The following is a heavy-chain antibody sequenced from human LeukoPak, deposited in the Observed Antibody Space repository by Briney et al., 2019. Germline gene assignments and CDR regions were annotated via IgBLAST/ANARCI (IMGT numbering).Heavy chain of an antibody. D-gene: IGHD3-22*01. CDR1: GFTFSSYG. CDR2: IWYDGSNK. J-gene: IGHJ6*03. CDR3: AKDGTYYYDSSGSYYYYYYMDV. V-gene: IGHV3-33*06. Sequence: GGSLRLSCAASGFTFSSYGMHWVRQAPGEGLEWVAVIWYDGSNKYYADSVKGRFTISRDNSKNTLYLQMNSLRAEDTAVYYCAKDGTYYYDSSGSYYYYYYMDVWGKGTTVTVSS.